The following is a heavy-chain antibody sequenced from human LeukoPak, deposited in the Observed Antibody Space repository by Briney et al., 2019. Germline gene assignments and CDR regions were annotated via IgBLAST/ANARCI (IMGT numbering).Heavy chain of an antibody. CDR3: AKGGWSYDY. CDR2: IFSSGST. CDR1: GGSISTYY. D-gene: IGHD6-19*01. Sequence: SETLSLTCTVSGGSISTYYWSWIRQPPGRGLEWIGYIFSSGSTNYNPSLKSRVTMSVDTSKNQCSLKLSSVTAADTAVYYCAKGGWSYDYWGQGTLVTVSS. J-gene: IGHJ4*02. V-gene: IGHV4-59*01.